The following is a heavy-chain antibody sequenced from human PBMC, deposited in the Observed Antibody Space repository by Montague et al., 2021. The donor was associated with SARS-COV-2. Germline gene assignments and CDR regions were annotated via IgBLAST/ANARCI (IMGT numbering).Heavy chain of an antibody. Sequence: SETLSLTCAVYGGSFGGYYWSWIRQPPEKGLEWIGEINHSGSTNYNPSLKSRVTISVDTSKNQFSLKLSSVTAADTAVYYCARGRTVTTFYYYYGMDVWGQGTTVTVSS. CDR3: ARGRTVTTFYYYYGMDV. J-gene: IGHJ6*02. CDR1: GGSFGGYY. D-gene: IGHD4-17*01. V-gene: IGHV4-34*01. CDR2: INHSGST.